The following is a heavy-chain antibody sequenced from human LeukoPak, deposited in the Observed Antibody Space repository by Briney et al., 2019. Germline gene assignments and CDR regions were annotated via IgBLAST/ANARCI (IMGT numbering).Heavy chain of an antibody. CDR1: GYSISSGYY. V-gene: IGHV4-38-2*02. CDR3: ARHVHVSMIVVILSDYFDY. Sequence: PSETLSLTCTVSGYSISSGYYWGWIRQPPGKGLEWIGSIYHSGSTYYNPSLKSRLTMSVDTSKNQFSLRLSSVTAADTAVYYCARHVHVSMIVVILSDYFDYWGRGTLVSVS. CDR2: IYHSGST. J-gene: IGHJ4*02. D-gene: IGHD3-22*01.